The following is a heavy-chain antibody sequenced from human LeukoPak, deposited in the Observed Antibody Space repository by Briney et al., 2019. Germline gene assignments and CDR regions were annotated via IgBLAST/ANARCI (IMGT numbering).Heavy chain of an antibody. V-gene: IGHV1-69*04. D-gene: IGHD6-19*01. J-gene: IGHJ4*02. CDR1: GGTFSSYA. CDR3: ARTRSSGWSRPYFFDY. Sequence: VASVKVSCKASGGTFSSYAISWVRQAPGQGLEWMGRIIPILGIANYAQKFQGRVTITADKSTSTAYMELSRLRSDDTAVYYCARTRSSGWSRPYFFDYWGQGTLVTVSS. CDR2: IIPILGIA.